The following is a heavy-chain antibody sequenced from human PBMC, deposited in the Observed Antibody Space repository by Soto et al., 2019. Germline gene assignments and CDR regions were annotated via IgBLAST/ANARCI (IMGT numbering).Heavy chain of an antibody. J-gene: IGHJ6*03. V-gene: IGHV3-11*01. CDR3: ARTMVRGVMTLQHYYYMDV. CDR2: ISSSGSTI. D-gene: IGHD3-10*01. CDR1: GFTFSDYY. Sequence: QVQLVESGGGLVKPGGSLRLSCAASGFTFSDYYMSWIRQAPGKGLEWVSNISSSGSTIYYADSVKGRFTNSRDNDKNSLYLQMKSLRAEDTAVYYCARTMVRGVMTLQHYYYMDVWGKGTTVTVSS.